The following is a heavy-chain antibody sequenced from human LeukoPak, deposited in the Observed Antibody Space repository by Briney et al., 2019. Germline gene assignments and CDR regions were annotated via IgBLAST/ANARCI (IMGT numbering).Heavy chain of an antibody. CDR3: ARGSTIYYDY. CDR1: GFTFSSYA. V-gene: IGHV3-23*01. D-gene: IGHD5/OR15-5a*01. J-gene: IGHJ4*02. Sequence: GGSLRLSCVASGFTFSSYAMSWVRQAPGKGLEWVSAIGGSRISTYYSDSVKGRFTISRDNSKNTLYLQMNSLRAEDTAVYYCARGSTIYYDYWGQGTLVTVSS. CDR2: IGGSRIST.